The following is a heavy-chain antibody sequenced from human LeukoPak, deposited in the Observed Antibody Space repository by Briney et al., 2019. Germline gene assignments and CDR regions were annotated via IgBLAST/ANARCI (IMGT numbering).Heavy chain of an antibody. Sequence: SETLSLTCTVSGDSISSYYWSWIRQPPGKGLEWIGYIYYSGSTNYNPSLKSRVTISVDTSKNQFSLNLSSVTAADTAVYYCAREISSGSYFGYWGQGTPVTVSS. J-gene: IGHJ4*02. CDR1: GDSISSYY. V-gene: IGHV4-59*01. D-gene: IGHD1-26*01. CDR3: AREISSGSYFGY. CDR2: IYYSGST.